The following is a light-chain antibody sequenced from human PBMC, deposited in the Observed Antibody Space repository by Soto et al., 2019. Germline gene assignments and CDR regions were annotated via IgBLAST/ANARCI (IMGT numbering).Light chain of an antibody. J-gene: IGLJ3*02. CDR1: SGHNSYA. V-gene: IGLV4-69*01. Sequence: QPVLTQPPSASASLGASVKLTCTLSSGHNSYAIAWHQQQPEKGPRYLMKLNSDGSHRKGDGIPDRFSGSSSGAERYLTISSLQSEDEADYYCQTWSTDIRVFGGGTQLTVL. CDR2: LNSDGSH. CDR3: QTWSTDIRV.